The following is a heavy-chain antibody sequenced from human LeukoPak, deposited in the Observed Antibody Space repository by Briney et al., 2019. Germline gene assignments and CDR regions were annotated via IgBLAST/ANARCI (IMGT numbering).Heavy chain of an antibody. CDR2: IWYDGSNK. CDR3: ARGRKGNLRYFDWEISGFDY. D-gene: IGHD3-9*01. Sequence: GGSLRLSCAASGFTFSSYGMHWVRQAPGKGLEWVAVIWYDGSNKYYADSVKGRFTISRDNSKNTLYLQMNSLRAEDTAVYYCARGRKGNLRYFDWEISGFDYWGQGTLVTVSS. J-gene: IGHJ4*02. V-gene: IGHV3-33*01. CDR1: GFTFSSYG.